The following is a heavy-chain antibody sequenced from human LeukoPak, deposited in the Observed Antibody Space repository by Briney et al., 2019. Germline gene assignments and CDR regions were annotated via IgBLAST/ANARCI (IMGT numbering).Heavy chain of an antibody. CDR1: GFTFSSYG. Sequence: PGGSLRLSCAASGFTFSSYGMHWVRQAPGKGLGWVAVISYDGSNKYYADSVKGRFTISRDNSKNTLYLQMNSLRAEDTAVYYCAKDLVAATPNYYYGMDVWGQGTTVTVSS. V-gene: IGHV3-30*18. D-gene: IGHD2-15*01. CDR2: ISYDGSNK. CDR3: AKDLVAATPNYYYGMDV. J-gene: IGHJ6*02.